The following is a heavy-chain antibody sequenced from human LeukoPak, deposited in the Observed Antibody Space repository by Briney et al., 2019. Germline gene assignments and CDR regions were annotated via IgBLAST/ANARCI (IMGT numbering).Heavy chain of an antibody. J-gene: IGHJ5*02. V-gene: IGHV3-7*05. CDR2: IKQDGTEK. D-gene: IGHD6-19*01. CDR1: GFTFANYW. CDR3: ARGMAVAANWFDP. Sequence: GGSLRLSCATSGFTFANYWMNRVRQAPGKGLEWVANIKQDGTEKYYADSVKGRFTISRDNAKNSVFLQMNTLRAEDTAVYYCARGMAVAANWFDPWGQGTLVTVSS.